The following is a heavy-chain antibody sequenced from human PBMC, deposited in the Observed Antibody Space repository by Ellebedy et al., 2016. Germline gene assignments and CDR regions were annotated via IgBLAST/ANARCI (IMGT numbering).Heavy chain of an antibody. Sequence: GESLKISCAASGFTFSDYYMSWIRQAPGKGLEWVSYISSSSSYTNYADSVKGRFTISRDNSKNTLYLQMNSLRAEDTAVYYCAKDTRLMSVGATIWGQGTLVTVSS. V-gene: IGHV3-11*05. J-gene: IGHJ4*02. CDR2: ISSSSSYT. CDR1: GFTFSDYY. CDR3: AKDTRLMSVGATI. D-gene: IGHD1-26*01.